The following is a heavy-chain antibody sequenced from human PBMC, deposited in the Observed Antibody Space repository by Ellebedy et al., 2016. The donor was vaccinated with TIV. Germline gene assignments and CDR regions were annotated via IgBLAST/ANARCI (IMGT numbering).Heavy chain of an antibody. J-gene: IGHJ3*02. CDR2: IKQDESEK. CDR3: ATDGSYGDYLSPAHAFVI. CDR1: GFSFSSYW. D-gene: IGHD4-17*01. V-gene: IGHV3-7*01. Sequence: GGSLRLSCAASGFSFSSYWMTWVRQAPGKGLEWVANIKQDESEKFYVDSVTGRFTISRDNAKNSLFLQMNSLRAEDTAVYYCATDGSYGDYLSPAHAFVIWGQGTMVTVSS.